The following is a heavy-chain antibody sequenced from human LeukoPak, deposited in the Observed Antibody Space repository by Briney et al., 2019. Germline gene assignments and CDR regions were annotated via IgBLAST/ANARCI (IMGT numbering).Heavy chain of an antibody. CDR2: INPNSGGT. D-gene: IGHD2-2*03. Sequence: ASVKVSCKASGYTFTGYYMHWVRQAPGQGLEWMGWINPNSGGTNYAQKLQGRVTMTRDTSISTAYMELSRLRSDDTAVYYCARDRGYCSSTSCYRAFDIWGQGTMVTVSS. V-gene: IGHV1-2*02. CDR1: GYTFTGYY. CDR3: ARDRGYCSSTSCYRAFDI. J-gene: IGHJ3*02.